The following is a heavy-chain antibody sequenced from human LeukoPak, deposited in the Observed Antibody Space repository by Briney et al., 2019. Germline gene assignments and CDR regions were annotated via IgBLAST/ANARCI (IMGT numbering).Heavy chain of an antibody. Sequence: GGSLRLSCAASGFTFSSYAMSWVRQAPEKGLEWVSAISGSGGSTYYADSVKGRFTISRDNSKNTLYLQMNSLRAEDTAVYYCANLYGDFGFDYWGQGTLVTVSS. D-gene: IGHD4-17*01. CDR2: ISGSGGST. CDR3: ANLYGDFGFDY. CDR1: GFTFSSYA. J-gene: IGHJ4*02. V-gene: IGHV3-23*01.